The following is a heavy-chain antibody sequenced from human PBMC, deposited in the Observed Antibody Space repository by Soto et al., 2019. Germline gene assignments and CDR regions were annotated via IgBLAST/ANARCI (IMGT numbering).Heavy chain of an antibody. V-gene: IGHV3-23*01. CDR2: ISGSGGST. CDR1: GFTFSSYA. D-gene: IGHD3-3*01. Sequence: PGGSLRLSCAASGFTFSSYAMSWVRQAPGKGLEWVSAISGSGGSTYYADSVKGRFTISRDNSKNTLYLQMNSLRAEDTAVYCCAKASYYDFWSGYFNFDYWGQGTLVTVSS. CDR3: AKASYYDFWSGYFNFDY. J-gene: IGHJ4*02.